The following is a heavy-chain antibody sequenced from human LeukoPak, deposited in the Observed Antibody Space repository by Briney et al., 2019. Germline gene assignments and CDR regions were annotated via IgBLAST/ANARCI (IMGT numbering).Heavy chain of an antibody. CDR1: GFTITDYG. V-gene: IGHV3-23*01. D-gene: IGHD1-26*01. CDR3: ARSASGTFLAFDI. J-gene: IGHJ3*02. CDR2: ISVSGDTK. Sequence: AGGSLRLSCAVSGFTITDYGMSWVRQAPGKGLEWVSAISVSGDTKYYADSVKGRFTISRDNSKNTLYLRMTGLRVEDTALYYCARSASGTFLAFDIWGQGTVVTVSS.